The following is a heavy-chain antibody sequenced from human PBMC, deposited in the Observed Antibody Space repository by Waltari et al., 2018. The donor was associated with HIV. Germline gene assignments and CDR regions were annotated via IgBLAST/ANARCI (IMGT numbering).Heavy chain of an antibody. J-gene: IGHJ4*02. CDR2: ISYDGSDK. CDR3: AREFYYDSTGYNSGFDY. CDR1: GFPSGTYV. Sequence: QVHLVESGGGVVQPGRSLRLPCAGCGFPSGTYVLQWVRQAPGKGVEWVADISYDGSDKYHADSVKGRFTISRDNSRNTLYLQMNSLRPEDTAVYFCAREFYYDSTGYNSGFDYWGQGTLVTVSS. D-gene: IGHD3-22*01. V-gene: IGHV3-30*01.